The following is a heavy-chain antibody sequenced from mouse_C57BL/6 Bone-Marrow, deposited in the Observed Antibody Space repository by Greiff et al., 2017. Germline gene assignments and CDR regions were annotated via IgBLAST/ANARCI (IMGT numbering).Heavy chain of an antibody. J-gene: IGHJ1*03. CDR2: IYPGSGNT. D-gene: IGHD2-5*01. Sequence: QVQLQQPGAELVKPGASVKMSCKASGYTFTSYWITWVKQRPGPGLEWIGDIYPGSGNTNYNEKFKSKATLTVDTSSSTAYMQLSSLTSEDSSVYCCARPYYSNYWYFDVWGTGTTVTVSS. CDR1: GYTFTSYW. CDR3: ARPYYSNYWYFDV. V-gene: IGHV1-55*01.